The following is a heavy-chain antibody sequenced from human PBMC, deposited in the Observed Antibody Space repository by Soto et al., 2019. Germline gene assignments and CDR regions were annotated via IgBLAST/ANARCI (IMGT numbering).Heavy chain of an antibody. D-gene: IGHD2-8*02. CDR2: ISNDGGTQ. CDR1: TLTVSLNG. J-gene: IGHJ5*01. V-gene: IGHV3-30*03. CDR3: ARDIWRCNHKWFDS. Sequence: GGSLRLSCAASTLTVSLNGIQWVRQPPGKGLDWVAFISNDGGTQYYADSVRGRFSTSRDNSMNTADLHMNSLRAEDTSIYYCARDIWRCNHKWFDSWGQGTLVTVSS.